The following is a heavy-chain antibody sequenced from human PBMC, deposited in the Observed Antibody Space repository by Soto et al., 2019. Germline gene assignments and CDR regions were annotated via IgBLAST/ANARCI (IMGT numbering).Heavy chain of an antibody. CDR1: GGSISSYY. D-gene: IGHD2-2*01. V-gene: IGHV4-59*01. Sequence: SETLTLTCNVSGGSISSYYWSWIRQPPGKGLEWIGYIYYSGSTNYNPSLKSRVTISVDTSKNQFSLKLSSVTAADTAVYYCARGTIVVVPAATPPRFDYWGQGTLVTVSS. CDR2: IYYSGST. CDR3: ARGTIVVVPAATPPRFDY. J-gene: IGHJ4*02.